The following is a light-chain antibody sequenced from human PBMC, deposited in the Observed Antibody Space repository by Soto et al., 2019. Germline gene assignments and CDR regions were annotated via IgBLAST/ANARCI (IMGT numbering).Light chain of an antibody. CDR3: QQYGSSFGT. CDR2: GAS. CDR1: QSVSSSY. J-gene: IGKJ1*01. Sequence: EIVLTQSPGTLSLPPGERATLSCRASQSVSSSYLAWYQQKPGQAPRLLIYGASSRATGIPDRFSGSGSGTDFTLTISRLEPEDFAVYYCQQYGSSFGTFGQGTKVEIK. V-gene: IGKV3-20*01.